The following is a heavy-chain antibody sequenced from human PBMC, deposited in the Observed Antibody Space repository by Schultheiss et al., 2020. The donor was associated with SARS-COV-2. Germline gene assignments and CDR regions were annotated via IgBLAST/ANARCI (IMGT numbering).Heavy chain of an antibody. J-gene: IGHJ6*03. CDR3: AREVEDIVVVVAAAHYYYYMDV. Sequence: ASVKVSCKASGYTFTSYGISWVRQAPGQGLEWMGWNSAYNGNTNYAQKLQGRVTMTTDTSTSTAYMELRSLRSDDTAVYYCAREVEDIVVVVAAAHYYYYMDVWGKGTTVTVSS. CDR2: NSAYNGNT. CDR1: GYTFTSYG. V-gene: IGHV1-18*01. D-gene: IGHD2-15*01.